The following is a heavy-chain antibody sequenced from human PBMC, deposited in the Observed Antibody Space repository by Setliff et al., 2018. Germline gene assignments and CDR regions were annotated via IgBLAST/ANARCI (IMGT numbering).Heavy chain of an antibody. D-gene: IGHD3-3*01. CDR1: GITFRTYS. J-gene: IGHJ4*02. V-gene: IGHV3-48*01. CDR3: TRGTFSDFWSGDYYDY. CDR2: ISSDSRTT. Sequence: LRLSCAASGITFRTYSLNWVRQAPGRGPEWISFISSDSRTTYYADSVKGRFTISRDNAKNTLDLQMNSLRAEDSAMYYCTRGTFSDFWSGDYYDYWGQGTLVTVSS.